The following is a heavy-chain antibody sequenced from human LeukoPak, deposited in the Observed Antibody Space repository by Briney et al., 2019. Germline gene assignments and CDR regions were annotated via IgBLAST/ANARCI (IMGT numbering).Heavy chain of an antibody. V-gene: IGHV3-30*03. J-gene: IGHJ3*02. CDR1: GFTFRSYG. Sequence: GGSLRLSCAASGFTFRSYGMHWVRQAPGKGLEWVAVISYDGSNKYYADSVKGRFTISRDNSKNTLYLQMNSLRADDTAVYYCARDVGFIVGATPGAFDIWGQGTMVTVSS. CDR3: ARDVGFIVGATPGAFDI. CDR2: ISYDGSNK. D-gene: IGHD1-26*01.